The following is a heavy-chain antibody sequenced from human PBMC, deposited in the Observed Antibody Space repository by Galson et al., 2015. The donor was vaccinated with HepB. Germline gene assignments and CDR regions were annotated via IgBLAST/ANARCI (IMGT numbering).Heavy chain of an antibody. J-gene: IGHJ4*02. V-gene: IGHV3-30*04. CDR1: GFTFNNYA. D-gene: IGHD2-21*01. CDR3: ARDPVGLIVIVMPWGPYFDN. Sequence: SLRLSCAASGFTFNNYAMHWVRQAPGKGLEWVAFISFDGKKRYYADSVRGRFTISGDNSKNTLYLQLNSLRPEDTAVYYCARDPVGLIVIVMPWGPYFDNWGQGTLVTVSS. CDR2: ISFDGKKR.